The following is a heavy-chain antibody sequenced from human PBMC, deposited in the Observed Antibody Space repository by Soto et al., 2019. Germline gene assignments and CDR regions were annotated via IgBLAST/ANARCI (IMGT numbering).Heavy chain of an antibody. CDR1: GDSVSSNSAA. Sequence: KQSQTLSLTCAISGDSVSSNSAAWNWLRQSPSRGLEWLGRTYYRSKWYNDYAVSVKSRITINPDTSKNQFSLQLNSVTPEDTAVYYCARGGVTYAGYFQHWGQGTLVTVSS. J-gene: IGHJ1*01. D-gene: IGHD2-21*02. CDR3: ARGGVTYAGYFQH. CDR2: TYYRSKWYN. V-gene: IGHV6-1*01.